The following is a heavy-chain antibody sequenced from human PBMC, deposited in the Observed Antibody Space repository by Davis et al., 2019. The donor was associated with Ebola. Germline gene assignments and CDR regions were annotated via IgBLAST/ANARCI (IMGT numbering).Heavy chain of an antibody. D-gene: IGHD3-16*01. CDR2: ISGSGGST. J-gene: IGHJ4*02. CDR1: GGSMSSYY. CDR3: AKKLVLGFDY. V-gene: IGHV3-23*01. Sequence: ETLSLTCTVSGGSMSSYYWSWVRQAPGKGLEWVSAISGSGGSTYYADSVKGRFTISRDNSKNTLYLQMNSLRAEDTAVYYCAKKLVLGFDYWGQGTLVTVSS.